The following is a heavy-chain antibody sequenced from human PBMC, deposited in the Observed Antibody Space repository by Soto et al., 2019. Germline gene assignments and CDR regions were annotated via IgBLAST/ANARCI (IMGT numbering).Heavy chain of an antibody. CDR3: AKRRGAGGHFDY. CDR1: GFTFSSYA. Sequence: DVQLLESGGGLVQPEGSPRLSCAASGFTFSSYAMGWVRQGPGKGLEWVAVVSIGGSTHYADSVRGRFTISRDNSKNTLSLQMYRLTAEDTAVYFCAKRRGAGGHFDYCGQGALVTGSS. D-gene: IGHD2-15*01. J-gene: IGHJ4*02. CDR2: VSIGGST. V-gene: IGHV3-23*01.